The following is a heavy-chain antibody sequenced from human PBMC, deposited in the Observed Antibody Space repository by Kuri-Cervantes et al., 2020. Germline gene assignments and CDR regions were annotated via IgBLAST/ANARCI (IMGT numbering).Heavy chain of an antibody. J-gene: IGHJ4*02. CDR3: ARGFSYHDPRFDY. V-gene: IGHV7-4-1*02. CDR2: INTNTGNP. D-gene: IGHD3-22*01. Sequence: ASVKVSCKASGYTFTSYGISWVRQAPGQGLEWMGWINTNTGNPTYAQGFTGRFVFSLDTSVSTAYLQISSLKAEDTAVYYCARGFSYHDPRFDYWGQGTLVTVSS. CDR1: GYTFTSYG.